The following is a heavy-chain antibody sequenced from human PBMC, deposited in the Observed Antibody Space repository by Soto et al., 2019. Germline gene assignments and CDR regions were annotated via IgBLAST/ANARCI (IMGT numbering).Heavy chain of an antibody. J-gene: IGHJ5*02. Sequence: QVQLVQSGAEVKKPGASVKVSCKASGYTFTSYGISWVRQAPGQGLEWMGWISAYNGNTNYAQKLQGRVTMTTDTSTSTAYMELRSLRSDDTAVYYCARGTIRRCSGGSCSNWFDPWGQGTLVTVSS. D-gene: IGHD2-15*01. V-gene: IGHV1-18*01. CDR2: ISAYNGNT. CDR1: GYTFTSYG. CDR3: ARGTIRRCSGGSCSNWFDP.